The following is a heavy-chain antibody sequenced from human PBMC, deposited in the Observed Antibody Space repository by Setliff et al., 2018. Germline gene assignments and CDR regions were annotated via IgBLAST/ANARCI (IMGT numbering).Heavy chain of an antibody. Sequence: GGSLRLSCAASGFSFSRYEMIWVRQAPGKGLEWVSKTHIDGITVYSDSVKDRSIIYRDNARNSLHLQMNSLRAEDTAIYFCVRELRQDLAKVVYDEYYHGMDVWGQGTAVTVSS. CDR3: VRELRQDLAKVVYDEYYHGMDV. J-gene: IGHJ6*02. CDR1: GFSFSRYE. D-gene: IGHD2-8*02. V-gene: IGHV3-48*03. CDR2: THIDGITV.